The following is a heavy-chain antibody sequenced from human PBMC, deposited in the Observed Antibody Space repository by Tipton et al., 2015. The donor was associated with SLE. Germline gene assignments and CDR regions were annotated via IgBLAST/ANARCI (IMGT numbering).Heavy chain of an antibody. CDR3: ARDFVGAIDS. D-gene: IGHD1-26*01. CDR2: IYSGHTT. V-gene: IGHV3-53*05. J-gene: IGHJ4*02. CDR1: GFTFSDYY. Sequence: SLRLSCAASGFTFSDYYMSWIRQAPGKGLEWVSVIYSGHTTHYADSVKGRFTISRDNSKNTLYLQMNSLRGDDTAVYFCARDFVGAIDSWGQGALVTVSS.